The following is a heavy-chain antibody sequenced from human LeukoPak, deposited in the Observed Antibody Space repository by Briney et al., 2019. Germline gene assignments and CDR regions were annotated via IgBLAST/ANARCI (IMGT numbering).Heavy chain of an antibody. V-gene: IGHV3-23*01. D-gene: IGHD3-3*01. Sequence: GGSLRPSCAASGFTFSSYAMSWVRQPPGKGLEWISGIGGTGDSTYYADSVKGRFTISRDNSRNTLYLQMNSLRAEDTAVYYCAKGGPVYYDFWSGYNEIDYWGQGTLVTVSS. J-gene: IGHJ4*02. CDR1: GFTFSSYA. CDR3: AKGGPVYYDFWSGYNEIDY. CDR2: IGGTGDST.